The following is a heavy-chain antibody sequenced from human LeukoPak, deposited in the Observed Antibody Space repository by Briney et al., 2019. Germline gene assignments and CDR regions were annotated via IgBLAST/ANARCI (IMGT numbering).Heavy chain of an antibody. V-gene: IGHV4-59*08. D-gene: IGHD5-24*01. J-gene: IGHJ4*02. Sequence: PPETLSLTCAVSGGSISGYYWSWIRQPPGKGLEWIGYIYYSGSTNYNPSLKSRVTISVDTSKNQFSLKLSSVTAADTAVYDCARVEMASFDYWGQGTLVTVSS. CDR3: ARVEMASFDY. CDR1: GGSISGYY. CDR2: IYYSGST.